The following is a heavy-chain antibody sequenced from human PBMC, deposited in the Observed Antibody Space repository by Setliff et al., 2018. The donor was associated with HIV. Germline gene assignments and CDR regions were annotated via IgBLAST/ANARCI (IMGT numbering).Heavy chain of an antibody. V-gene: IGHV3-48*03. Sequence: PGGSLRLSCAASGFTFSNYEMSWVRQAPGKGPEWVSYITGSGDTIYYADSVKGRFTMSRDNAKDSVYLQMNSLRPEDTAIYYCARDPYSSGWNEYLSYYSYYNMDVWGQGTTVTVSS. CDR3: ARDPYSSGWNEYLSYYSYYNMDV. CDR2: ITGSGDTI. CDR1: GFTFSNYE. D-gene: IGHD6-19*01. J-gene: IGHJ6*02.